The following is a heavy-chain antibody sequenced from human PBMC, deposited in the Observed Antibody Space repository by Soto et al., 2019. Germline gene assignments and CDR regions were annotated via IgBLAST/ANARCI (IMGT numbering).Heavy chain of an antibody. CDR3: ARDKDSSSSGYYYYRMDV. Sequence: PGGSLRLSCAASGFTFSDYYMSWIRQAPGKGLEWVSYISSSGSTIYYADSVKGRFTISRDNAKNSLYLQMNSLRAEDTAVYYCARDKDSSSSGYYYYRMDVWGQGTTVTVSS. V-gene: IGHV3-11*01. CDR2: ISSSGSTI. D-gene: IGHD6-6*01. J-gene: IGHJ6*02. CDR1: GFTFSDYY.